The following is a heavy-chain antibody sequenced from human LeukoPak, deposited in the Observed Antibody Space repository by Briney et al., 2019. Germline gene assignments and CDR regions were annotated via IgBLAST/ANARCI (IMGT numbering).Heavy chain of an antibody. Sequence: GESLKISRHASEYPFVKYWIALVRQMPRKGLEWIGIIYPGDSETIYSPSFQGHVSISADDSTNVAFLQWNSLKPSDTARYYCMAYNWDESPGFDLWGQGTLVTVSS. CDR3: MAYNWDESPGFDL. CDR1: EYPFVKYW. D-gene: IGHD1-1*01. J-gene: IGHJ3*01. CDR2: IYPGDSET. V-gene: IGHV5-51*01.